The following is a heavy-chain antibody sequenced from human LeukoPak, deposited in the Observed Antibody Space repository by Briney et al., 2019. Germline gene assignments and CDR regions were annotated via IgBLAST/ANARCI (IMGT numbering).Heavy chain of an antibody. J-gene: IGHJ4*02. CDR3: ARGVAVAGHPDY. CDR1: GGSISSGGYY. D-gene: IGHD6-19*01. CDR2: IYYSGST. Sequence: PSETLSLTCTVSGGSISSGGYYWSWIPQHPRKGLEWIGYIYYSGSTYYNPSLKSRVTISVDTSKNQFSLKLSSVTAADTAVYYCARGVAVAGHPDYWGQGTLVTVSS. V-gene: IGHV4-31*03.